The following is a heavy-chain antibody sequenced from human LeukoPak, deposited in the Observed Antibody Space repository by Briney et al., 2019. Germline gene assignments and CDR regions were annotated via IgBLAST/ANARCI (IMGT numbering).Heavy chain of an antibody. CDR1: GASISSQY. CDR3: ARERGDYDSDNWFDS. Sequence: PSETLSLTCTVSGASISSQYWSWIRQPPGKGLEWIGYIYYGGGTNYNPSFESRITISVDTSRNRISLNLTSVTASDTAIYYCARERGDYDSDNWFDSWGQGTLVTVSS. CDR2: IYYGGGT. V-gene: IGHV4-59*11. D-gene: IGHD4-17*01. J-gene: IGHJ5*01.